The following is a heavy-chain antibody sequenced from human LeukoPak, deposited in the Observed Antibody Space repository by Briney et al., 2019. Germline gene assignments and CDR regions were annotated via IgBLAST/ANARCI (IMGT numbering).Heavy chain of an antibody. J-gene: IGHJ4*02. CDR3: ARHLYYYDSSGYYYVSPFDY. Sequence: SETLSLTCTVSGGSISSYYWSWIRQPPGKGLEWIGYIYISGSTNYNPSLKSRVTISVDTSKNQFSLKLSSVTAADTAVYYCARHLYYYDSSGYYYVSPFDYWGQGTLVTVSS. D-gene: IGHD3-22*01. CDR1: GGSISSYY. V-gene: IGHV4-4*09. CDR2: IYISGST.